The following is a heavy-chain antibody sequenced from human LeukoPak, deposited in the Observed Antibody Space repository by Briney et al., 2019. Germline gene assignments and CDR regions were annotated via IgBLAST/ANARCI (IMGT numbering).Heavy chain of an antibody. CDR3: AKDSNNSPS. D-gene: IGHD4-23*01. J-gene: IGHJ5*02. V-gene: IGHV3-23*01. CDR1: GFTFSSYA. CDR2: ISGSGFST. Sequence: GGSLRLSCAASGFTFSSYAMSWVRQAPGKGLEWVSGISGSGFSTYYADSVKGRFTISRDNSKNTLFLQLNSLRAEDTALYFCAKDSNNSPSWGQGTLVTVSS.